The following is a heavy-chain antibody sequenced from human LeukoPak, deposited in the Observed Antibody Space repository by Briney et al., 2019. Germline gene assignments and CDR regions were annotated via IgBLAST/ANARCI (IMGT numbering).Heavy chain of an antibody. CDR1: GFTFSSYD. Sequence: PGGSLRLSCAASGFTFSSYDMHWVRQATGKGLEWVSAIGTAGDTYYPGSVKGRFTISRENAKNSLYLQMNSLRAEDTAVYYCARVSYYDSSGYYFLSYVDYWGQGTLVTVSS. D-gene: IGHD3-22*01. V-gene: IGHV3-13*01. CDR2: IGTAGDT. CDR3: ARVSYYDSSGYYFLSYVDY. J-gene: IGHJ4*01.